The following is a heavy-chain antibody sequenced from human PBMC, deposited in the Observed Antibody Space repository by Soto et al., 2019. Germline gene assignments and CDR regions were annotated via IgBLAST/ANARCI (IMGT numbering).Heavy chain of an antibody. V-gene: IGHV4-31*02. CDR2: IYYSGAT. CDR3: ARDKDLRSTGGGN. J-gene: IGHJ4*02. CDR1: GDSMGTGGHY. Sequence: SETLSLTCTVSGDSMGTGGHYYNWIRQVPGKGLEWIGYIYYSGATHYSPSLRPRATISRDTSKNQFSLTLISVTAADTALYYGARDKDLRSTGGGNWGKGIQGT. D-gene: IGHD3-16*01.